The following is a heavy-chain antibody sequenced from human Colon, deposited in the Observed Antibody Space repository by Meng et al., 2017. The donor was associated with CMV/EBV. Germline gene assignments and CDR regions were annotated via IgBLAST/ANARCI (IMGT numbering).Heavy chain of an antibody. CDR1: GFIFSDHY. D-gene: IGHD5-24*01. V-gene: IGHV3-30*02. Sequence: GESLKISCAGSGFIFSDHYIDWVRQAPGKGLEWVAYTRYDGNFESYVDSVKGRYTISRDKSKSTVYLQMKSLRGEDTAVYYCVKGREGHNSYSFDLWGQGTPVTVSS. CDR3: VKGREGHNSYSFDL. CDR2: TRYDGNFE. J-gene: IGHJ4*02.